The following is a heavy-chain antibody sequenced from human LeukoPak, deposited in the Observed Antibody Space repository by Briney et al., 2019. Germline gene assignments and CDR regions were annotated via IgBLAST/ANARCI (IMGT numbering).Heavy chain of an antibody. CDR3: ARETPYGSGSYPFDY. V-gene: IGHV4-59*01. D-gene: IGHD3-10*01. Sequence: PSETLSLTCTVSGGSISSYYWNWIRQPPGKGLEWIGYIYNSGSTNNNPSLKSRVTISVDTFKKQFSLKLSSVTAADTAVYYCARETPYGSGSYPFDYWGQGILVTVSS. J-gene: IGHJ4*02. CDR2: IYNSGST. CDR1: GGSISSYY.